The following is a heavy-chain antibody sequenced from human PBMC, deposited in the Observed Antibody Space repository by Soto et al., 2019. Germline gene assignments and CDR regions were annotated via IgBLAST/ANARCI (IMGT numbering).Heavy chain of an antibody. CDR3: ARVLDYDYVWGSYPLNWFDP. D-gene: IGHD3-16*02. J-gene: IGHJ5*02. CDR2: TYYRSKWYY. V-gene: IGHV6-1*01. Sequence: SQTLSLTCAISGDSVSSYSSTWNWIRQSPSRGLEWLGRTYYRSKWYYDYAVSVKSRITINPDTSNNQLSLQLNSVTPDDTAVYYCARVLDYDYVWGSYPLNWFDPWGQGTLVTVSS. CDR1: GDSVSSYSST.